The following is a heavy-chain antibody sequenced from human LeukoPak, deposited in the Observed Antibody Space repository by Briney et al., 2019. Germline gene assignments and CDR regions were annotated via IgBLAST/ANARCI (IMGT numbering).Heavy chain of an antibody. J-gene: IGHJ6*03. CDR1: GYSFTIYS. V-gene: IGHV5-51*01. CDR3: ARRCSSSRKAPYYMDV. Sequence: GESLTISCQGSGYSFTIYSTGWVRQMPEKGLEWMGIIYPGDSDTRYSPSFQGQVTISADKSISTAYMQWSSLKASDTAMYYCARRCSSSRKAPYYMDVWGKGTTVTVSS. CDR2: IYPGDSDT. D-gene: IGHD6-13*01.